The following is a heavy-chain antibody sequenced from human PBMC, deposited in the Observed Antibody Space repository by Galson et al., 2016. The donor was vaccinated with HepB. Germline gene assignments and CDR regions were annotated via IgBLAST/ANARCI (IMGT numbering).Heavy chain of an antibody. J-gene: IGHJ3*02. Sequence: TLSLTCTVSGGSISSGGYYWSWIRQHPGKGLEWIGEINHSGSTNYNPSLKSRVTISVDTSKNQFSLKLSSVPAADTAVYYCARGNYSAFDIWGQGTMVTVSS. CDR2: INHSGST. V-gene: IGHV4-31*03. CDR1: GGSISSGGYY. CDR3: ARGNYSAFDI. D-gene: IGHD3-10*01.